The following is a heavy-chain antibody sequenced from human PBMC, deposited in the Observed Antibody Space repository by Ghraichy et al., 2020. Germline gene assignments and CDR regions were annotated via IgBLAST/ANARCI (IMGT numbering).Heavy chain of an antibody. D-gene: IGHD3-10*01. CDR2: IIPILGIA. CDR1: GYTFTSYG. CDR3: ARGYKEGVFDY. J-gene: IGHJ4*02. V-gene: IGHV1-69*04. Sequence: SVKVSCKASGYTFTSYGISWVRQAPGQGLEWMGRIIPILGIANYAQKFQGRVTITADKSTSTAYMELSSLRSEDTAVYYCARGYKEGVFDYWGQGTLVTVSS.